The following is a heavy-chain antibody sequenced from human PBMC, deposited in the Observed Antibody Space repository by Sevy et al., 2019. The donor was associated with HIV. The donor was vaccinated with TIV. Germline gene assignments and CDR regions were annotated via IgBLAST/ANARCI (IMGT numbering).Heavy chain of an antibody. CDR1: GGSISSSSYY. J-gene: IGHJ4*02. D-gene: IGHD6-13*01. Sequence: SETLSLTCTVSGGSISSSSYYWGWIRQPPGKGLEWIGSIYYSGSTYYNPSLKSRVTISVDTSKNQFSLKLSSVTAADTAVYYCARHCRSSSCPNYFDYWGQRTLVTVSS. CDR2: IYYSGST. CDR3: ARHCRSSSCPNYFDY. V-gene: IGHV4-39*01.